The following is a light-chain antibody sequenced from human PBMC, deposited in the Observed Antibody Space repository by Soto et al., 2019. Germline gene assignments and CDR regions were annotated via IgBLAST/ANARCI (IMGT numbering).Light chain of an antibody. CDR2: GAS. J-gene: IGKJ4*01. V-gene: IGKV3-20*01. CDR1: QSVSSSY. Sequence: EIVLTQSPGTLSLSPGERATLSCRASQSVSSSYLAWYQQKPGQAPRLLIYGASSRATGIPDRFSGSGSGTDFTLTISRLEPEDFAVYYCQQYGSSLTVGGGT. CDR3: QQYGSSLT.